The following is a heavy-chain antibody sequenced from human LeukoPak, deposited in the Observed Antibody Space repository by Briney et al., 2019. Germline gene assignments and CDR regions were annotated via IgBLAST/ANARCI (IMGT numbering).Heavy chain of an antibody. Sequence: PSETLSLTCTVSGGSISSYYWSWIRQPPGKGLEWIGYIYYSGSTNYNPSRKSRVTISVDTSKNQFSLKLSSVTAADTAVYYCASVDTAMDFDYWGQGTLVTVSS. CDR1: GGSISSYY. CDR3: ASVDTAMDFDY. CDR2: IYYSGST. V-gene: IGHV4-59*01. D-gene: IGHD5-18*01. J-gene: IGHJ4*02.